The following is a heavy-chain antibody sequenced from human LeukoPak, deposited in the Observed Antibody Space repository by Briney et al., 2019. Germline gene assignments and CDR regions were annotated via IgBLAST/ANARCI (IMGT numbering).Heavy chain of an antibody. CDR2: IYYSGST. V-gene: IGHV4-30-4*02. Sequence: SETLSLTCTVSGGSISSGDYYWSWIRQPPGKGLEWIGYIYYSGSTYYNPSLKSRVTISVDTSKNQFSLKLSSVTAADTAVYYCARAPSARWWGNWFDPWGQGTLVTVSS. CDR1: GGSISSGDYY. D-gene: IGHD2-15*01. J-gene: IGHJ5*02. CDR3: ARAPSARWWGNWFDP.